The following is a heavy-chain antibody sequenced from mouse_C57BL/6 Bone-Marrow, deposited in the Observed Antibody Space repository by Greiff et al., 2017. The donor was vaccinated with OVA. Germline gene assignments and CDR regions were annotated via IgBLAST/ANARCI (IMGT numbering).Heavy chain of an antibody. CDR1: GYTFTSYG. CDR3: ARSGQLRRSWFAY. Sequence: QVQLQQSGAELARPGASVKLSCKASGYTFTSYGLSWVKQRTGQGLEWIGEIYPRSGNTYSNEKFKGKATLTADKSSSTAYMELRSLTSEDSAVYFCARSGQLRRSWFAYWGQGTLVTVSA. D-gene: IGHD3-2*02. J-gene: IGHJ3*01. CDR2: IYPRSGNT. V-gene: IGHV1-81*01.